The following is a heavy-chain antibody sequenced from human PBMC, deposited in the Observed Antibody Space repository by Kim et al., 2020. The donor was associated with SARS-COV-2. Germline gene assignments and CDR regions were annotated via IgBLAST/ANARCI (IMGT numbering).Heavy chain of an antibody. D-gene: IGHD6-13*01. V-gene: IGHV3-23*01. Sequence: YADPVKGRFTISRDNSKNTMYLQMNFLRAEDTAVYYCAKDPRSSSSFNPWGQGTLVPVSS. CDR3: AKDPRSSSSFNP. J-gene: IGHJ5*02.